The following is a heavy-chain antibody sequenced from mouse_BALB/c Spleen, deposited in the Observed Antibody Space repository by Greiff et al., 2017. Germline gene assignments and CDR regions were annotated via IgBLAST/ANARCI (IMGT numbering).Heavy chain of an antibody. CDR2: ISYDGSN. CDR1: GYSITSGYY. J-gene: IGHJ3*01. D-gene: IGHD2-14*01. Sequence: EVQRVESGPGLVKPSQSLSLTCSVTGYSITSGYYWNWIRQFPGNKLEWMGYISYDGSNNYNPSLKNRISITRDTSKNQFFLKLNSVTTEDTATYYCARGEVRRAWFAYWGQGTLVTVSA. CDR3: ARGEVRRAWFAY. V-gene: IGHV3-6*02.